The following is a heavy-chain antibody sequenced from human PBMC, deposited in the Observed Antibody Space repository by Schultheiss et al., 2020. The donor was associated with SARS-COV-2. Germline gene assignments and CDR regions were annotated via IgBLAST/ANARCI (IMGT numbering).Heavy chain of an antibody. CDR1: GGSFSGYY. J-gene: IGHJ4*02. CDR2: ITHSGST. V-gene: IGHV4-34*01. Sequence: SETLSLTCAVYGGSFSGYYWSWIRQPPGKGLEWIGEITHSGSTNYNPSLKSRVTISVDTSKNQFSLKLSSVTAADTAVYYCARWGSGSFDYWGQGTLVTVSS. D-gene: IGHD3-10*01. CDR3: ARWGSGSFDY.